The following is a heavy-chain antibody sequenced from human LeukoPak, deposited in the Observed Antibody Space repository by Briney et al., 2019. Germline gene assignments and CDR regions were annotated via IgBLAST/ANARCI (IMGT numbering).Heavy chain of an antibody. V-gene: IGHV1-8*03. CDR1: GYTFTGYY. CDR3: ARGGINGPSGDY. J-gene: IGHJ4*02. Sequence: PGASVKVSCKASGYTFTGYYMHWVRQAPGQGLEWMGWMNPNSGNTGYAQKFQGRVTITRNTSISTAYMELSSLRSEDTAVYYCARGGINGPSGDYWGQGTLVTVSS. D-gene: IGHD1-20*01. CDR2: MNPNSGNT.